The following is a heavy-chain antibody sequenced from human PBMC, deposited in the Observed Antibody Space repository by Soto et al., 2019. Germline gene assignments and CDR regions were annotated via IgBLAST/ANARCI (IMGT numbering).Heavy chain of an antibody. CDR2: VDSSGTTV. Sequence: EVQIVESGGRLVQPGGSLRLSCDASVFSISAYEMFWVRQAPGKGLEWIAEVDSSGTTVYYADSVKGRFAISRDNSNSALYVQMNSLTGEDTAVYYCARTRSAWSDFHYYSLDVWGQGTTVTVSS. CDR1: VFSISAYE. V-gene: IGHV3-48*03. CDR3: ARTRSAWSDFHYYSLDV. J-gene: IGHJ6*02. D-gene: IGHD1-26*01.